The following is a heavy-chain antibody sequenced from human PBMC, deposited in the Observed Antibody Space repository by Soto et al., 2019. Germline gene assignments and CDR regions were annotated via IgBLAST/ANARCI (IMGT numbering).Heavy chain of an antibody. CDR1: GYSFTSYW. V-gene: IGHV5-10-1*01. CDR2: IDPSDSYT. Sequence: GESLNISCKASGYSFTSYWISWVCQMPGKGLEWMGRIDPSDSYTNYSPSFQGHVTISADKSISTAYLQWSSLKASDTAMYYCARRGYNYYYGMDVWGQGTTVTVSS. D-gene: IGHD3-22*01. CDR3: ARRGYNYYYGMDV. J-gene: IGHJ6*02.